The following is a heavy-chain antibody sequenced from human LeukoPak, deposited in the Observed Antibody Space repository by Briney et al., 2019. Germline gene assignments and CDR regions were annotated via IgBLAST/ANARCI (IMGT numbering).Heavy chain of an antibody. Sequence: GGSLRLSCAVSGFTFSSYSMNWVRQAPGKGLEWVSSISSSSSYIYYADSVKGRFTISGDNAKNSLYLQMNSLRAEDTAVYYCARAGYSSGWCFDYWGQGTLVTVSS. CDR1: GFTFSSYS. V-gene: IGHV3-21*01. CDR3: ARAGYSSGWCFDY. J-gene: IGHJ4*02. CDR2: ISSSSSYI. D-gene: IGHD6-19*01.